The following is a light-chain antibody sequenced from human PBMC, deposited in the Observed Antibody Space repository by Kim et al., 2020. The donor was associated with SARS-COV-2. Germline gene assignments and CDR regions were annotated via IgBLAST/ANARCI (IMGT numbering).Light chain of an antibody. CDR1: KLGDKY. V-gene: IGLV3-1*01. CDR2: QDS. Sequence: SVPPDQTASLTCSGDKLGDKYACWYQQKPGQSPVLVIYQDSKRPSGIPERFSGSNYGNTATLTISGTQAMDEADYYCQAWDRTTVVFGGGTQLTVL. J-gene: IGLJ2*01. CDR3: QAWDRTTVV.